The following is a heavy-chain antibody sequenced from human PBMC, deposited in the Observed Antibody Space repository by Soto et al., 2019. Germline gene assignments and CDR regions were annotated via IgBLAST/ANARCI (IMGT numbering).Heavy chain of an antibody. D-gene: IGHD2-21*01. Sequence: ESGGGVVPPGRSLRLSCAASGFIFSSYSMHWVRQAPGKGLEWVAMISNDGSNKDYVDSVKGRFTISRDNSNNTLSLQMNSLRAEDTAVYYCARDQFLDAFDIWGQGTMVTVSS. CDR1: GFIFSSYS. CDR2: ISNDGSNK. J-gene: IGHJ3*02. V-gene: IGHV3-30-3*01. CDR3: ARDQFLDAFDI.